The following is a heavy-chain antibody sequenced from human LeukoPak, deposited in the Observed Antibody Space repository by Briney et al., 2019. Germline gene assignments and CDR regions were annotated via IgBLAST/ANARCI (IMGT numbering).Heavy chain of an antibody. J-gene: IGHJ4*02. CDR1: GFTVSSNY. CDR2: IYSGGST. V-gene: IGHV3-53*01. Sequence: GGSLRLSCAASGFTVSSNYMSWLRQAPGKGLEWVSVIYSGGSTYYADSVKGRFTISRDNSKNTLYLQMNSLRAEDTAVYYCARDRSYSGGYFDYWGQGTLVTVSS. CDR3: ARDRSYSGGYFDY. D-gene: IGHD1-26*01.